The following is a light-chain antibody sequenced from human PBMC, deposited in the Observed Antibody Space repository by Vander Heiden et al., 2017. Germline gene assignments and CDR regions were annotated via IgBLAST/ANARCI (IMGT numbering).Light chain of an antibody. V-gene: IGKV2-28*01. Sequence: DLVMPQSPLSLPVTPGEPASISCRSSHRLLNSNGYNYLDWYLQKPGQSPQLLIYWGSNRASGVPDRFSGSGSGTDLTLKISRVEAEDVGVYYCRQALKTPFTFGRGTKVEIK. CDR1: HRLLNSNGYNY. CDR3: RQALKTPFT. CDR2: WGS. J-gene: IGKJ3*01.